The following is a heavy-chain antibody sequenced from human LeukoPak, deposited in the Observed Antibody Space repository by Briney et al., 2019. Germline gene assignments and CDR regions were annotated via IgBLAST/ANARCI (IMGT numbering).Heavy chain of an antibody. CDR2: IIPIFGTA. J-gene: IGHJ4*02. CDR3: AREMTTVTTGFDY. D-gene: IGHD4-17*01. CDR1: GGTFSSYA. Sequence: SVKVSCKASGGTFSSYAISWVRQAPGQGLEWMGGIIPIFGTANYAQKFQGRVTITADESTSTAYMELSSLRSEDTAVYYCAREMTTVTTGFDYWGQGTLVTVSS. V-gene: IGHV1-69*13.